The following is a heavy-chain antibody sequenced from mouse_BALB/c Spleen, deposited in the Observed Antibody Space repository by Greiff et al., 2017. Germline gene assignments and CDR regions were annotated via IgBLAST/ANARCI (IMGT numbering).Heavy chain of an antibody. J-gene: IGHJ4*01. CDR2: ISYSGST. CDR1: GDSITSGY. D-gene: IGHD2-3*01. CDR3: ARSGGWLLDYYAMDY. Sequence: EVKLQESGPSLVKPSQTLSLTCSVTGDSITSGYWNWIRKFPGNKLEYMGYISYSGSTYYNPSLKSRISITRDTSKNQYYLQLNSVTTEDTATYYCARSGGWLLDYYAMDYWGQGTSVTVSS. V-gene: IGHV3-8*02.